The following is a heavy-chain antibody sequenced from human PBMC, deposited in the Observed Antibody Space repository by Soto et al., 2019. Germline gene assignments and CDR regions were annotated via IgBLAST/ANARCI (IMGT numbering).Heavy chain of an antibody. V-gene: IGHV4-39*01. CDR3: ADHHYDFWSGYYNWFAP. D-gene: IGHD3-3*01. CDR2: IYYSGST. J-gene: IGHJ5*02. Sequence: SETLSLTCTVSGGSISSSSYYWGWIRQPPGKGLEWIGSIYYSGSTYYNPSLKGRVTISVDTSKNQFSLKLSSVTAADTAVYYCADHHYDFWSGYYNWFAPWGQGTLVTVSS. CDR1: GGSISSSSYY.